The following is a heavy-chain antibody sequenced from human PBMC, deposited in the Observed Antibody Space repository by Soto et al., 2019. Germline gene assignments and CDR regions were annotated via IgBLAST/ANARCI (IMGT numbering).Heavy chain of an antibody. J-gene: IGHJ6*02. Sequence: QMQLVESGGGVVQPGGSLRLSCAASGFTFNYYPMHWVRQAPGKGLEWVAVVSFDGSNKYYAASVKGRFTISKENSKNTLYLQMNSLRREDTAVYYCARLPGPLVAVLYIYPLDGREAMSDVDVWGQGTTVTVSS. D-gene: IGHD6-19*01. V-gene: IGHV3-30-3*01. CDR1: GFTFNYYP. CDR2: VSFDGSNK. CDR3: ARLPGPLVAVLYIYPLDGREAMSDVDV.